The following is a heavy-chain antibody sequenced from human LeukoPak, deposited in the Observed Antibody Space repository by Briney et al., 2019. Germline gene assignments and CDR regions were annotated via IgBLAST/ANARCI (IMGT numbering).Heavy chain of an antibody. Sequence: GGSLRLSCAASGFTFSSYAMSWVRQAPGKGLEWVSAISGSGGSTYYADSVKGRFTISRDNSKNTLYLQMNSLRAEDTAVYYCANRDIAVVVAATQDYWGQGTLVTVSS. CDR1: GFTFSSYA. D-gene: IGHD2-15*01. J-gene: IGHJ4*02. V-gene: IGHV3-23*01. CDR3: ANRDIAVVVAATQDY. CDR2: ISGSGGST.